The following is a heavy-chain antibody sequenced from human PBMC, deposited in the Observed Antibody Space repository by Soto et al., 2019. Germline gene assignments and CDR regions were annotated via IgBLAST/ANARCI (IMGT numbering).Heavy chain of an antibody. CDR1: GGSISSGDYY. Sequence: QVQLQESGPGLVKPSQTLSLTCTVSGGSISSGDYYWSWIRQPPGKGLEWIGYIYYSGSTYYNPYLKGRVTISVDTSKNQFSLKLSSVTAAATAVYYCASFLAQGSMIVVVTPNDAFDIWGQGTMVTVSS. D-gene: IGHD3-22*01. CDR3: ASFLAQGSMIVVVTPNDAFDI. J-gene: IGHJ3*02. CDR2: IYYSGST. V-gene: IGHV4-30-4*01.